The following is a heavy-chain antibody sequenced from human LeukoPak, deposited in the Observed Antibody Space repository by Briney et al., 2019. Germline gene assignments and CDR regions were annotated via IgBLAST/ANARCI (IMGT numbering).Heavy chain of an antibody. J-gene: IGHJ4*02. V-gene: IGHV4-38-2*02. CDR3: ARDPMVRGGFTT. CDR1: GYSISSGYY. Sequence: PSETLSLTCTVSGYSISSGYYWGWIRQPPGKGLEWIGSIYHSGSTYYNPSLKSRVTISVDTSKNQFSLKLSSVPAADTAVYYCARDPMVRGGFTTWGQGTLVTVSS. D-gene: IGHD3-10*01. CDR2: IYHSGST.